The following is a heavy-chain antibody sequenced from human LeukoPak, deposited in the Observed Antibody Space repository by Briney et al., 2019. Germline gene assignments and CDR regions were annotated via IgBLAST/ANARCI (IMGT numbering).Heavy chain of an antibody. Sequence: SEALSLTCAVPGGSFSGYYWSWIRQPPGKGLEWIGEINQSGETNYNPSLMSRVTISEDTSNNQFSLMLTSVTAADTAVYYCARGARGDTPYNWFDPWGQGTLVTVSS. CDR3: ARGARGDTPYNWFDP. D-gene: IGHD2-21*02. V-gene: IGHV4-34*01. CDR1: GGSFSGYY. CDR2: INQSGET. J-gene: IGHJ5*02.